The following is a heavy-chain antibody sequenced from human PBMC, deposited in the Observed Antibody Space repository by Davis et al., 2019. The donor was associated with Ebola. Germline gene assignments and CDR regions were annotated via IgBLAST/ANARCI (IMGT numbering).Heavy chain of an antibody. J-gene: IGHJ3*02. CDR3: ASLRRTITGMDDAFDI. Sequence: GGSLRLSCKASGYTFTSHWIGWVRQMPGKGLEWMGIIYTGDSDTRYSPSFRGHVTISADKSTKTAFLVWTGLKASDTAMYYCASLRRTITGMDDAFDIWGQGTMVTVSS. CDR1: GYTFTSHW. CDR2: IYTGDSDT. D-gene: IGHD2-8*02. V-gene: IGHV5-51*01.